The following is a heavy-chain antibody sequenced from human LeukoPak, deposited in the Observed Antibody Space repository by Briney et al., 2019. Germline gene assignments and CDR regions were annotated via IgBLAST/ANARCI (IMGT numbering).Heavy chain of an antibody. CDR3: ARVRMGRFLEWLLFDY. J-gene: IGHJ4*02. CDR1: GYSFTSYW. Sequence: GESLKISCKGSGYSFTSYWIGWVRQMPGKGLEWMGIIYPGVSDTRYSPSFQGQVTISADKSISTAYLQWSSLKASDTAMYYCARVRMGRFLEWLLFDYWGQGTLVTVSS. V-gene: IGHV5-51*01. CDR2: IYPGVSDT. D-gene: IGHD3-3*01.